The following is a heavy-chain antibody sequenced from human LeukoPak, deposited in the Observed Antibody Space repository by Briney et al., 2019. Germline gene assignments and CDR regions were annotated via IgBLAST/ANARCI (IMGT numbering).Heavy chain of an antibody. J-gene: IGHJ3*02. Sequence: PGWSLRLSCAASGFTFSSYWVHWVRQAPGKGLVWVSRINTDGSSISYADSVKGRFTISRDNAKNTLYLQMNSLRAEDTAVYYCAIRGLSTYAFDIWGQGTMVTVSS. V-gene: IGHV3-74*01. CDR3: AIRGLSTYAFDI. CDR2: INTDGSSI. D-gene: IGHD3-16*02. CDR1: GFTFSSYW.